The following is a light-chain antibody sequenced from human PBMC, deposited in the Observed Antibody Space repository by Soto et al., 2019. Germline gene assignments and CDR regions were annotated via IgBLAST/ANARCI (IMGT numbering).Light chain of an antibody. V-gene: IGKV1-33*01. CDR3: QQYYNLLIFT. CDR1: QDISIY. Sequence: DIQMTQSPSSLSASVGDRVTITCQASQDISIYLNWYQQKPGKAPKLLIYDASNLETGVPSRFSGSGSGTDFTFTISSLQPEDIATYYCQQYYNLLIFTFVPATKVDMK. CDR2: DAS. J-gene: IGKJ3*01.